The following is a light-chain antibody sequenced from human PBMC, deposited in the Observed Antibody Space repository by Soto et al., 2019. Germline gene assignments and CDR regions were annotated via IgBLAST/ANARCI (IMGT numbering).Light chain of an antibody. V-gene: IGKV3-15*01. CDR2: GAS. Sequence: ETMLTQSPATLSASPGERVTLSCSATQSVTYNLAWYQQKPGQAPRLLIYGASTRATGIPARFSGSGSGTDFTLTISSLQSEDYAVYYCQQYNNWPPYTFGQGTKVDIK. CDR1: QSVTYN. J-gene: IGKJ2*01. CDR3: QQYNNWPPYT.